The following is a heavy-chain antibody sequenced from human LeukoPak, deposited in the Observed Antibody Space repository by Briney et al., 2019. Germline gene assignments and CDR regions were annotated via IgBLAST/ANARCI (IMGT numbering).Heavy chain of an antibody. V-gene: IGHV3-23*01. CDR2: ISGSGGST. Sequence: GGSLRLSCAASGFTFSSYAMSWVRQAPGKGLEWVSAISGSGGSTYYADSVKGRFTISSDNSKNTLYLQMNSLRAEDTAVYYCAKGEHIVVVTATFDYWGQGTLVTVSS. J-gene: IGHJ4*02. CDR3: AKGEHIVVVTATFDY. D-gene: IGHD2-21*02. CDR1: GFTFSSYA.